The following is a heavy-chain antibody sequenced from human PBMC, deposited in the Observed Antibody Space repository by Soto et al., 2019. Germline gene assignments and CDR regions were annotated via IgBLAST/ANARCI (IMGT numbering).Heavy chain of an antibody. CDR1: GYSFTSYW. CDR2: IYPGDSDT. V-gene: IGHV5-51*01. D-gene: IGHD6-6*01. CDR3: ARRGREYSSSPLQFDP. J-gene: IGHJ5*02. Sequence: PGESLKISCKGSGYSFTSYWIGWVRQMPGKGLEWMGIIYPGDSDTRYSPSFQGQVTISADKSISAAYLQWNSLKASDTAMYYCARRGREYSSSPLQFDPWGQGTLVTVSS.